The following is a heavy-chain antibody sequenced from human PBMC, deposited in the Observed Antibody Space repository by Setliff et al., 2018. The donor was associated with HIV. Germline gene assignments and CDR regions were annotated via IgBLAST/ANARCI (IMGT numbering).Heavy chain of an antibody. V-gene: IGHV4-34*01. CDR3: SVGAGGGGY. CDR2: INHRGST. J-gene: IGHJ4*02. CDR1: GGSFSGYY. Sequence: ASETLSLTCAVYGGSFSGYYWSWIRQPPGKGLEWIGEINHRGSTNYNPSLKSRVTISVETSENQFSLRLNSVTAADTAVYYCSVGAGGGGYWGQGTLVTVSS. D-gene: IGHD3-10*01.